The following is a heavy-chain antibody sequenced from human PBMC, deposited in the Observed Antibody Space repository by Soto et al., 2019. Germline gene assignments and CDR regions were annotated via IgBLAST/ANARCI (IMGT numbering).Heavy chain of an antibody. V-gene: IGHV3-33*01. J-gene: IGHJ4*02. CDR1: GFTFSSYG. CDR3: AVAEDCSSTSCYPTDY. D-gene: IGHD2-2*01. CDR2: IWYDGSNK. Sequence: QVQLVESGGGVVQPGRSLRLSCAASGFTFSSYGMHWVRQAPGKGLERVAVIWYDGSNKYYADSVKGRFTISRDNSKNTLYLQMNSLRAEDTAVYYCAVAEDCSSTSCYPTDYWGQGTLVTVSS.